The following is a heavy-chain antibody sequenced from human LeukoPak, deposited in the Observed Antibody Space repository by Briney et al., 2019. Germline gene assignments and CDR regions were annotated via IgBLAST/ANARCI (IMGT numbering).Heavy chain of an antibody. D-gene: IGHD6-6*01. CDR2: IRYDGSNK. CDR3: AKEGNSSPLYYYYYMDV. V-gene: IGHV3-30*02. J-gene: IGHJ6*03. Sequence: GGSLRLSCAASGFTFSSYGMHWVRQAPGKGLGWVAFIRYDGSNKYYADSVRGRFTISRDNSKNTLYLQMNSLRAEDTAVYYCAKEGNSSPLYYYYYMDVWGKGTTVTVSS. CDR1: GFTFSSYG.